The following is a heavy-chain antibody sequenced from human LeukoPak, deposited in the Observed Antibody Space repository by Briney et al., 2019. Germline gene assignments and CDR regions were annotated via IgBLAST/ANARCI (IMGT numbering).Heavy chain of an antibody. Sequence: GGSLRLSCAASGFTFSSYAMSWVRQAPGKGLEWVSAISGSGGSTYHADSVKGRFTISRDNSKNTLYLQMNSLRAEDTAVYYCAKDGVYSSSWYDFDYWGQGTLVTVSS. V-gene: IGHV3-23*01. CDR2: ISGSGGST. CDR3: AKDGVYSSSWYDFDY. J-gene: IGHJ4*02. CDR1: GFTFSSYA. D-gene: IGHD6-13*01.